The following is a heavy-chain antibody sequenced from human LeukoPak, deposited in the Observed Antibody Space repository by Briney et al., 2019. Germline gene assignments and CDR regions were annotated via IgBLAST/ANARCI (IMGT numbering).Heavy chain of an antibody. CDR1: GFTLSSYW. J-gene: IGHJ3*02. CDR3: ARDWVAGVPFDAFDI. V-gene: IGHV3-7*03. Sequence: GGSLRLSCAASGFTLSSYWMSWVRQAPGKGLEWVANIKEDGSAKYYVDSVKGRFTISRDNAKNPLYLHMNSLTAEDTAVYYCARDWVAGVPFDAFDIWGQGTMVSVSS. D-gene: IGHD3-10*01. CDR2: IKEDGSAK.